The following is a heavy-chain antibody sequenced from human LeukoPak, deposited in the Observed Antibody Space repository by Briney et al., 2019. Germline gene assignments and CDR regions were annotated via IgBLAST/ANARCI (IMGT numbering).Heavy chain of an antibody. CDR1: GGSISSYY. CDR2: IYTSGST. D-gene: IGHD2-21*01. Sequence: SETLSLACTASGGSISSYYWSWIRQPAGEGLEWIGRIYTSGSTNYKPSLKSRVTISVDTSKNQFSLKLNSVTAADTAVYYCASRSPPGETGYFDYWGQGTLVTVSS. CDR3: ASRSPPGETGYFDY. V-gene: IGHV4-4*07. J-gene: IGHJ4*02.